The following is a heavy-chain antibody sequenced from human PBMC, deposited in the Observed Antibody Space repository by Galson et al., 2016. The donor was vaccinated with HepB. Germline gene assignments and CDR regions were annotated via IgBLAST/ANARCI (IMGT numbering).Heavy chain of an antibody. CDR1: GFTFSTSG. J-gene: IGHJ3*01. D-gene: IGHD6-6*01. Sequence: SLRLSCAGSGFTFSTSGLNWVRQAPGKGLQWISHISSSISTIYYADSVVGRFTISRDNAKNSVYLQMNNLRDEDTGVYYCARELVRSAFDLWGQGTLVTVSS. V-gene: IGHV3-48*02. CDR3: ARELVRSAFDL. CDR2: ISSSISTI.